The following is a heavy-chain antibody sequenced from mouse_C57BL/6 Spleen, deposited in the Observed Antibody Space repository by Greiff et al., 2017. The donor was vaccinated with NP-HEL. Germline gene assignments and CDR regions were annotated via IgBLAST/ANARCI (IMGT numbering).Heavy chain of an antibody. Sequence: VQLQQSGAELARPGASVKMSCKASGYTFTSYTMHWVKQRPGQGLEWIGYINPSSGYTKYNQKFKDKATLTADKSSSTAYMQLSSLTSEDSAVYYCARNLYYGSSYEYFDVWGTGTTVTVSS. J-gene: IGHJ1*03. D-gene: IGHD1-1*01. CDR2: INPSSGYT. CDR1: GYTFTSYT. CDR3: ARNLYYGSSYEYFDV. V-gene: IGHV1-4*01.